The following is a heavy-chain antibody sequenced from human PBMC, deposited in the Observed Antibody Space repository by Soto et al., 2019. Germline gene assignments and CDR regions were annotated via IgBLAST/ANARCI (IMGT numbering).Heavy chain of an antibody. CDR2: IRQDGSDQ. CDR3: ALYYYYTRGYYTCILY. Sequence: PGGSLRLSCTTSGFTSSNFWMSWVRQAPGRGLEWVANIRQDGSDQFYVDSVKGRFTISRDNPEESVYLQMNSLRVEDTAVYFCALYYYYTRGYYTCILYWGQGTPVTVSS. J-gene: IGHJ4*02. V-gene: IGHV3-7*03. D-gene: IGHD3-3*01. CDR1: GFTSSNFW.